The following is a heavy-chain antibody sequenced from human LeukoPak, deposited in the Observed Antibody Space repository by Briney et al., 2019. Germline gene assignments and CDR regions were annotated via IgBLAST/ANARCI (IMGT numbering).Heavy chain of an antibody. J-gene: IGHJ4*02. D-gene: IGHD3-10*01. CDR2: INPNSGDT. V-gene: IGHV1-2*02. Sequence: ASVKVSCKASGYTFTAYSMHWVRQAPGQGLEYMGWINPNSGDTNYAQKFQGRVTMTRDTSTSTAYMELRSLRSDDTAVYYCARELWFGELFFGYWGQGTLVTVSS. CDR1: GYTFTAYS. CDR3: ARELWFGELFFGY.